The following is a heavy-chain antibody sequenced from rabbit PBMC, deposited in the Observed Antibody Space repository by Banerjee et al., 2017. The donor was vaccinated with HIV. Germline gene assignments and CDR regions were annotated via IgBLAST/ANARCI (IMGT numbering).Heavy chain of an antibody. J-gene: IGHJ4*01. V-gene: IGHV1S45*01. CDR3: ARYGTGGKTGYAPK. Sequence: QEQLVESGGGLVKPEGSLTLTCTASGFTFTSSYWICWVRQAPGKGLEWIACIYGDDADTYYASWAKGRFTVFITSATTVTLQMTSLPATDTATNFCARYGTGGKTGYAPKWGPGTLVTVS. D-gene: IGHD6-1*01. CDR1: GFTFTSSYW. CDR2: IYGDDADT.